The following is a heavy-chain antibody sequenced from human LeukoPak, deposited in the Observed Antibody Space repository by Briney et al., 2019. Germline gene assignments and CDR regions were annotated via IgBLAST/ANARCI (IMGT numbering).Heavy chain of an antibody. J-gene: IGHJ3*02. CDR3: TRSGRGGAFDI. Sequence: PGGSLRLSCAGSGFTLSNYWMHWVRQGPGKGLAWVSRIYSDGSRTTYADSVKGRFTISGDNAKNTLYLQMNSLRADDTAVYYCTRSGRGGAFDIWGQRTMVTVSS. V-gene: IGHV3-74*03. CDR2: IYSDGSRT. CDR1: GFTLSNYW. D-gene: IGHD1-26*01.